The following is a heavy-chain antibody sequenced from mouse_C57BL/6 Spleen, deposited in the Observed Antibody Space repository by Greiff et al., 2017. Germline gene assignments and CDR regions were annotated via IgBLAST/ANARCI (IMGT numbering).Heavy chain of an antibody. CDR1: GFNIKNTY. CDR2: IDPATGNT. J-gene: IGHJ1*03. CDR3: ARELYYYGSSYVWYFDV. D-gene: IGHD1-1*01. V-gene: IGHV14-3*01. Sequence: VQLQQSVAELVRPGASVKLSCTASGFNIKNTYMHWVKQRPEQGLEWIGRIDPATGNTTYAPKVQGKATITADTSSNTAYLQLSSLTSEDTAIYYCARELYYYGSSYVWYFDVWGTGTTVTVSS.